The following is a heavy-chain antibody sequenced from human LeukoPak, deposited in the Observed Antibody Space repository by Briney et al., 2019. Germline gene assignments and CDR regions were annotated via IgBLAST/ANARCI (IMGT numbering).Heavy chain of an antibody. CDR3: ARSVGSGSYYTDY. J-gene: IGHJ4*02. Sequence: PSETLSLTCTVSGGSISSGGYYWSWIRQPPGKGLEWIGYIYHSGSTYYNPSLKSRVTISVDRSKNQFSLKLSSVTAADTAVYYCARSVGSGSYYTDYWGQGTLVTVSS. V-gene: IGHV4-30-2*01. D-gene: IGHD3-10*01. CDR2: IYHSGST. CDR1: GGSISSGGYY.